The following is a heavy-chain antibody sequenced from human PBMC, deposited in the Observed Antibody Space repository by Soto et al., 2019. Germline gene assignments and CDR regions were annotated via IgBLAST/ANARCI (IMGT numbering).Heavy chain of an antibody. CDR3: TTGGGYCSSTSCSYYYYYGMDV. D-gene: IGHD2-2*01. CDR1: GFTFSNAW. CDR2: IKSKTDGGTT. J-gene: IGHJ6*02. Sequence: EVQLVESGGGLVKPGGSLRLSCAASGFTFSNAWMSWVRQAPGKGLEWVGRIKSKTDGGTTDYAAPVKGRFTISRDDSKNTLYLQMNSLKTEDTAVYYCTTGGGYCSSTSCSYYYYYGMDVWGQGTTVTVSS. V-gene: IGHV3-15*01.